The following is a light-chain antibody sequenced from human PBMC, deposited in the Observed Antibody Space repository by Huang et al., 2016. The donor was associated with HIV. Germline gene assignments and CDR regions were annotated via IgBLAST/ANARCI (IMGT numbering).Light chain of an antibody. V-gene: IGKV3-11*01. CDR1: QSISNH. CDR2: DAS. CDR3: QQHHSWLT. J-gene: IGKJ4*01. Sequence: IVLTQSPATLSWYLGERVTLSCRASQSISNHLAWYPQRPGQAPRLLIYDASNRVAGVPARFSGSGSGTDFTLTISSLEPEDFALYYCQQHHSWLTFGGGTKLEVK.